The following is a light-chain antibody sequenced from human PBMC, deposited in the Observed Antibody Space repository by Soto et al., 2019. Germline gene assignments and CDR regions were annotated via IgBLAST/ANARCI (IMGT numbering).Light chain of an antibody. V-gene: IGLV1-44*01. CDR2: TNN. CDR3: ATWDDSLYGMV. Sequence: QPVLTQPPSASGTPGQRVTISCSGGSSNIGRNPVNWYLQLPRTAPKLLIYTNNQRPSGVPDRVSASKSGTSASLTISGLQSEDEADYYCATWDDSLYGMVFGGGTKLTVL. CDR1: SSNIGRNP. J-gene: IGLJ2*01.